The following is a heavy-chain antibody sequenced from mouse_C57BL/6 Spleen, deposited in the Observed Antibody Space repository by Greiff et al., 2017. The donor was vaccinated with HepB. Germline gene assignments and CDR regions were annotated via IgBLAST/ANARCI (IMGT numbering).Heavy chain of an antibody. V-gene: IGHV1-59*01. CDR2: IDPSDSYT. D-gene: IGHD1-1*01. Sequence: QVQLKQPGAELVRPGTSVKLSCKASGYTFTSYWMHWVKQRPGQGLEWIGVIDPSDSYTNYNQKFKGKATLTVDTSSSTAYMQLSSLTSEDSAVYYCARPRLRSFDYWGQGTTLTVSS. CDR1: GYTFTSYW. CDR3: ARPRLRSFDY. J-gene: IGHJ2*01.